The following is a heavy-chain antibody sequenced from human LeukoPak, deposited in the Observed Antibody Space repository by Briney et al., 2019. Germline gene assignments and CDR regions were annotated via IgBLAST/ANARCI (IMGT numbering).Heavy chain of an antibody. CDR2: ISAYNGYT. Sequence: ASVKVSCKASGYTFTNYGVSWVRPAPGQGLEWMGWISAYNGYTNYAQKFQFRVTMTTDTSTSTAYMELRSLTSDDTAVYYCARDKAVTTEVTQYFQHWGQGTLVTVSS. D-gene: IGHD4-11*01. CDR1: GYTFTNYG. J-gene: IGHJ1*01. V-gene: IGHV1-18*01. CDR3: ARDKAVTTEVTQYFQH.